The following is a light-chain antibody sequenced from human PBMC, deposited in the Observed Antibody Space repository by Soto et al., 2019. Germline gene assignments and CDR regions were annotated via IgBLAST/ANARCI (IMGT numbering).Light chain of an antibody. Sequence: DIQLTQSPSTLSASVGDRVTITCRASQTIGGWLAWYQQKPGKAPKLLMYDAFSLESGVPSRFSGSGSGTEFTLTISSLQPEDFATYYCQQYNGDSYTFGQGTKVDIK. CDR3: QQYNGDSYT. J-gene: IGKJ2*01. CDR1: QTIGGW. V-gene: IGKV1-5*01. CDR2: DAF.